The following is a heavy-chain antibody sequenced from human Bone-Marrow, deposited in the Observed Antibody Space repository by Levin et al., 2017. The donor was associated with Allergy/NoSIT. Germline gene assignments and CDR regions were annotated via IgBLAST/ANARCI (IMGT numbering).Heavy chain of an antibody. CDR2: IKEDGSEK. J-gene: IGHJ5*02. CDR1: FFLFLPSF. Sequence: GGFLSLSFFFSFFLFLPSFLSWVRQAPGKGLEWVANIKEDGSEKYYVDSVKGRFTLSLSHAKNSLYVQMNSLRAEDTAVYYCARDQFRRATIGARWFDPWGQGTLVTVSS. D-gene: IGHD5-24*01. CDR3: ARDQFRRATIGARWFDP. V-gene: IGHV3-7*01.